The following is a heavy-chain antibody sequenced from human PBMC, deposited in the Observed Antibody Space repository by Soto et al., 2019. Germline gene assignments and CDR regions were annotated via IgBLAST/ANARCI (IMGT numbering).Heavy chain of an antibody. J-gene: IGHJ4*02. V-gene: IGHV4-31*03. CDR3: ARGFDSGKFYAFES. D-gene: IGHD1-26*01. CDR1: GDSIMRDSYY. Sequence: QVQLQESGPGLVKPSQTLSLTCTVSGDSIMRDSYYWXXXXXXXXXXXEWIGYIYYSGTTAYNPSLKTRVTISPDTSKNQFSLNLSSVTAXXXXVYXCARGFDSGKFYAFESWGQGTQVTVSS. CDR2: IYYSGTT.